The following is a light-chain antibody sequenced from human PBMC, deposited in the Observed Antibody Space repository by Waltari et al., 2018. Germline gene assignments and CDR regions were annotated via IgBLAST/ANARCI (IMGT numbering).Light chain of an antibody. Sequence: SYVLTQPPSVSVAPGQTARITCGGSDIGDKRVHWYQHKTGQAPLLVVHDDTDRPSGIPGRISGSNSGYTATLSITRVEAGDEADYYCQVWDSDGDYVVVGGGTKLIVL. J-gene: IGLJ2*01. CDR3: QVWDSDGDYVV. CDR1: DIGDKR. V-gene: IGLV3-21*02. CDR2: DDT.